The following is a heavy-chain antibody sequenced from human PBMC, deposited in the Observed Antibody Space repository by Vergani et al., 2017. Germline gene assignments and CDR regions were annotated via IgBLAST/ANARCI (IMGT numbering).Heavy chain of an antibody. CDR1: GYTFTSYG. CDR2: IIPIFGTA. CDR3: ARDRRIAVAGPFDY. Sequence: QVQLVQSGADLKKPGASVKVSCKASGYTFTSYGISWVRQAPGQGLEWMGGIIPIFGTANYAQKFQGRVTITADESTSTAYMELSSLRSEDTAVYYCARDRRIAVAGPFDYWGQGTLVTVSS. V-gene: IGHV1-69*13. J-gene: IGHJ4*02. D-gene: IGHD6-19*01.